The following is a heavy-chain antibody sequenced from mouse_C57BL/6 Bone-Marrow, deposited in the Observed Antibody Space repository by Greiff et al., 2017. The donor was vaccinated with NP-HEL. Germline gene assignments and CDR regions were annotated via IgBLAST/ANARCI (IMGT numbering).Heavy chain of an antibody. CDR3: ARYEVYYYGGFAY. CDR2: INPYNGGT. J-gene: IGHJ3*01. Sequence: VQLQQSGPVLVKPGASVKMSCKASGYTFTDYYMNWVKQSHGKSLEWIGVINPYNGGTSYNQKFKGKATLTVDKSSSTAYMELNSLTSEDSAVYYCARYEVYYYGGFAYWGQGTLVTVSA. CDR1: GYTFTDYY. V-gene: IGHV1-19*01. D-gene: IGHD1-1*01.